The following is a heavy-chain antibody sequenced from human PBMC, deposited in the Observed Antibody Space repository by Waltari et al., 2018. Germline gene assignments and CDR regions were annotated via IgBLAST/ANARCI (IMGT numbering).Heavy chain of an antibody. CDR1: GYTFTGYY. V-gene: IGHV1-2*02. CDR2: INPNSGGT. D-gene: IGHD2-21*02. J-gene: IGHJ4*02. Sequence: QVQLVQSGAEVKKPGASVKVSCKASGYTFTGYYMHWVRQAPGQGLEWMGWINPNSGGTNHAQKFEGRVNMTRDTSSSTAYRALSRLRSDDTAVYYCAGDFTLGDCTFDYWGQGTLVTVSS. CDR3: AGDFTLGDCTFDY.